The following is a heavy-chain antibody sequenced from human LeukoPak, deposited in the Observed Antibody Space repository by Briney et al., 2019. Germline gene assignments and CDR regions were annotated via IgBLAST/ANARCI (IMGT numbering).Heavy chain of an antibody. V-gene: IGHV3-15*01. CDR2: IKSKTDGGTT. CDR3: TTDFRPAYGDYDAWSTYYFDY. Sequence: PGGSLRLSCAASGLTFSNAWMSWVRQAPGKGLEWVGRIKSKTDGGTTDYAAPVKGRFTISRDDSKNTLYLQMNSLKTEDTAVYYCTTDFRPAYGDYDAWSTYYFDYWGQGTLVTVSS. D-gene: IGHD4-17*01. J-gene: IGHJ4*02. CDR1: GLTFSNAW.